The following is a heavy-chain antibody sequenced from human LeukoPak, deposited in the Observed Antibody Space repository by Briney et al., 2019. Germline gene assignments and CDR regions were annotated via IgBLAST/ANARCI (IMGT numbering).Heavy chain of an antibody. Sequence: SETLSLTCTVSGGSISSYYWSWIRQPPGKGLEWIGYIYYSGSTNYNPSLKSRVTISVDASKNQFSLKLSSVTAADTAVYYCAGSSGWLLVLNVWGQETTVTVSS. CDR1: GGSISSYY. D-gene: IGHD6-19*01. CDR2: IYYSGST. V-gene: IGHV4-59*01. CDR3: AGSSGWLLVLNV. J-gene: IGHJ6*02.